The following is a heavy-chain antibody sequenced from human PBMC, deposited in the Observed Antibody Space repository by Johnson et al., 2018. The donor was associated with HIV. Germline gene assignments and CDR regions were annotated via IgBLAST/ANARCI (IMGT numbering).Heavy chain of an antibody. CDR1: GFTFSSYG. CDR3: ARWVGDIVVVPAAADAFDI. V-gene: IGHV3-30*02. CDR2: IRYDGSNK. D-gene: IGHD2-2*01. Sequence: QVQLVESGGGVVQPGGSLRLSCAASGFTFSSYGMHWVRQAPGKGLEWVAFIRYDGSNKYYADSEKGRFTISSDNSKNTLYLQMNSLRAEDTALYYCARWVGDIVVVPAAADAFDIWGQGTMVTVSS. J-gene: IGHJ3*02.